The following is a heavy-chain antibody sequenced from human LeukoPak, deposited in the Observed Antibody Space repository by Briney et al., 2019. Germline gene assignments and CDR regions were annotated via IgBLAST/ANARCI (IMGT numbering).Heavy chain of an antibody. CDR1: GFTFSSNG. J-gene: IGHJ4*02. V-gene: IGHV3-30*02. Sequence: GGSLRLSCAASGFTFSSNGMHWVRQAPGKGLEWVAFIWYDGSNKYYADSVKGRFTISRDNSKNTLYLQMNSLRAEDTAVFYCTTDRGYSSTWGQGTLVTVSS. CDR2: IWYDGSNK. CDR3: TTDRGYSST. D-gene: IGHD5-18*01.